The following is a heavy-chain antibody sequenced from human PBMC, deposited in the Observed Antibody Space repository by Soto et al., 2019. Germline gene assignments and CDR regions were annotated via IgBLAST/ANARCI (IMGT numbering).Heavy chain of an antibody. J-gene: IGHJ4*02. CDR3: ARPPVGATRGFDS. Sequence: QLQLQESGPGLVKPSETLSLTCTVSGGSISSSSYYWGWIRQPPGKGLEWIGSIYYSGNTYYNPSLKSRVTISFDTSKHQFSLKLSPLTAAGSAVHYCARPPVGATRGFDSRGQGTLVTAS. D-gene: IGHD1-26*01. CDR2: IYYSGNT. CDR1: GGSISSSSYY. V-gene: IGHV4-39*01.